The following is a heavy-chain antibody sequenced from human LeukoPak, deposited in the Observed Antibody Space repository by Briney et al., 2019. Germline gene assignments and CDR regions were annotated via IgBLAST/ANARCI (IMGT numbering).Heavy chain of an antibody. Sequence: GGSLRLSCAASGFTFSSYIMHWVRQAPGKGLEWVSLISGDGGSTYYADSVKGRFTISRDNSKNSLYLQMNSLRTEDTALYYCASGGAYVEMARDDDYWGQGTLVTVSS. CDR2: ISGDGGST. J-gene: IGHJ4*02. CDR1: GFTFSSYI. CDR3: ASGGAYVEMARDDDY. D-gene: IGHD5-24*01. V-gene: IGHV3-43*02.